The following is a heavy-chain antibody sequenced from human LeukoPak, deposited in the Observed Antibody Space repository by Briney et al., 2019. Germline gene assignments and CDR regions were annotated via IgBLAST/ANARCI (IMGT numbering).Heavy chain of an antibody. CDR3: AKRNGVHVEMATIDN. D-gene: IGHD5-24*01. V-gene: IGHV3-23*01. CDR2: ISGSGGST. J-gene: IGHJ4*02. CDR1: GFTFSSYA. Sequence: GGSLRLSCAASGFTFSSYAMSWVLQAPGEGLEWVSAISGSGGSTYYADSVKGRFTISRDNSKNTLYLQMNSLRAEDTAVYYWAKRNGVHVEMATIDNWGQGTLVTVSS.